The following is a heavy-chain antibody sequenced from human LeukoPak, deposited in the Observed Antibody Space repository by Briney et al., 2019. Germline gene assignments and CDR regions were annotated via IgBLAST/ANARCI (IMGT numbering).Heavy chain of an antibody. V-gene: IGHV3-23*01. CDR2: ISGSGGST. Sequence: GGSLRLSCAASGFTFSSYAMSWVRQAPGKGLEWVSAISGSGGSTYYADSVKGRFTISSDNTKNTLYLQMNSLRAEDTAVYYCAKGNYYGSGSHFDYWGRGTLVTVSS. CDR1: GFTFSSYA. J-gene: IGHJ4*02. D-gene: IGHD3-10*01. CDR3: AKGNYYGSGSHFDY.